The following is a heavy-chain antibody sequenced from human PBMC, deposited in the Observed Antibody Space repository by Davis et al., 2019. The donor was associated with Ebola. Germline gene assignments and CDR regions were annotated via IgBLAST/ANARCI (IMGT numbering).Heavy chain of an antibody. Sequence: AASVKVSCKASGYTFTDFDMHWMRQAPGQGLEWMGWINAGNGNMRYSQKFQGRVTITRDTSASTVYMELSSLRSEDTAIYYCARDTGIRYVSLGYWGQGTLVTVSS. CDR2: INAGNGNM. CDR1: GYTFTDFD. CDR3: ARDTGIRYVSLGY. J-gene: IGHJ4*02. V-gene: IGHV1-3*01. D-gene: IGHD3-9*01.